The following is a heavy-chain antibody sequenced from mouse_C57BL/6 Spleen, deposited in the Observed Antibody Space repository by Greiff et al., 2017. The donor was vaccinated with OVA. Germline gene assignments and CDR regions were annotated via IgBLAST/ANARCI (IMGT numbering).Heavy chain of an antibody. CDR2: ISYSGST. CDR1: GYSITSGYD. J-gene: IGHJ1*03. Sequence: EVHLVESGPGLVKPSQSLSLTCTVTGYSITSGYDWHWIRHFPGNKLEWMGYISYSGSTNYNPSLKSRISITHDTSKNHFFLKLNSVTTEDTATYYCARSAYYYGSSYPSYWYFDVWGTGTTVTVSS. D-gene: IGHD1-1*01. V-gene: IGHV3-1*01. CDR3: ARSAYYYGSSYPSYWYFDV.